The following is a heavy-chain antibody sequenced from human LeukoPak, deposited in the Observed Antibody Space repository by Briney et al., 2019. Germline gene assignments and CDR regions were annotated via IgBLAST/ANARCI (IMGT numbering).Heavy chain of an antibody. CDR3: ARHGGSNWYVNWFDP. CDR1: GGAISSGSYY. D-gene: IGHD6-13*01. V-gene: IGHV4-39*01. CDR2: IYHSGST. J-gene: IGHJ5*02. Sequence: PSETLSLTCTVSGGAISSGSYYWGWIRQPPGKGLEWIGSIYHSGSTYYNPSLKSRVTISVDTSKNQFSLKLTSVTAADMAVYYCARHGGSNWYVNWFDPWGQGILVTVSS.